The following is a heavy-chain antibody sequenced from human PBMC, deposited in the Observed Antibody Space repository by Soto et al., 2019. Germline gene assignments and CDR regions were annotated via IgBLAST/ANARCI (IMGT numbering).Heavy chain of an antibody. V-gene: IGHV3-15*01. CDR3: TTDKLRFGEFPFDY. D-gene: IGHD3-10*01. CDR1: GFTFSNAW. CDR2: IKSKTDGGTT. Sequence: EVQLVESGGGLVKPGGSLRLSCAASGFTFSNAWMRWVRQAPGKGLEWVGRIKSKTDGGTTDYAAPVKGRFTISRDASKNTLYLQMNSLKTEDTAVYYCTTDKLRFGEFPFDYWGQGTLVTVSS. J-gene: IGHJ4*02.